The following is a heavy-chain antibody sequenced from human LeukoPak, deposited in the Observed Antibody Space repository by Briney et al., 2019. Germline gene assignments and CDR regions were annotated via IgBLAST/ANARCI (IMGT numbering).Heavy chain of an antibody. Sequence: PGGSLRLSCAASGFTFSSYAMSWVRQAPGKGLEWVSAISGSGGSTYYADSVKGRFTISRDNSKNTLYLQMNSLRAEDTAVYYCAKIALDCSSTSCYGDDAFDIWGQGTMVTVSS. CDR1: GFTFSSYA. D-gene: IGHD2-2*01. V-gene: IGHV3-23*01. J-gene: IGHJ3*02. CDR3: AKIALDCSSTSCYGDDAFDI. CDR2: ISGSGGST.